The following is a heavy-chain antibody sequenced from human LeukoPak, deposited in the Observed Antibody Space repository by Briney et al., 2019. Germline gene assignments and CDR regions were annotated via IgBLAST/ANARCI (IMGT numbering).Heavy chain of an antibody. CDR3: ARGLYDILTGYYVFDY. J-gene: IGHJ4*02. D-gene: IGHD3-9*01. V-gene: IGHV4-59*01. CDR2: IYYSWST. CDR1: GGSISSYY. Sequence: SETLSLTCTVSGGSISSYYWSWIRQPPGKGLEWIGYIYYSWSTNYNPSLKGRVTISVDTAKNQSSLKLSSVTAADTAVYYCARGLYDILTGYYVFDYWGQGTLVTVSS.